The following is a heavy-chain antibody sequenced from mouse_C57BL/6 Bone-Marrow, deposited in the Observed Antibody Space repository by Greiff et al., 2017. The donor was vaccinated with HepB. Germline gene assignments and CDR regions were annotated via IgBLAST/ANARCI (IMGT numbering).Heavy chain of an antibody. V-gene: IGHV5-9*01. CDR1: GFTFSSYT. J-gene: IGHJ3*01. D-gene: IGHD1-1*01. Sequence: EVKLVESGGGLVKPGGSLKLSCAASGFTFSSYTMSWVRQTPEKRLEWVATISGGGGNTYYPDSVKGRFTISRDNAKNTLYLQMSSLRSEDTALYYCARHYYGSSWFAYWGQGTLVTVSA. CDR2: ISGGGGNT. CDR3: ARHYYGSSWFAY.